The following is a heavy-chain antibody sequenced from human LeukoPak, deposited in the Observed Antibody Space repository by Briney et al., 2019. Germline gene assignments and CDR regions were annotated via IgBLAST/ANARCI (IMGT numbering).Heavy chain of an antibody. CDR2: ISSSSSTI. V-gene: IGHV3-48*01. CDR1: GFTFSSYS. CDR3: AKASVWTMVRVVSYFDE. J-gene: IGHJ4*02. D-gene: IGHD3-10*01. Sequence: GGSLRLSCAASGFTFSSYSMNWVHQAPGKGLERVSYISSSSSTIYYADSVKGRFTISRDNAKNSLYLQMNSLRAEDTAVYYCAKASVWTMVRVVSYFDEWGQGIQVTVSS.